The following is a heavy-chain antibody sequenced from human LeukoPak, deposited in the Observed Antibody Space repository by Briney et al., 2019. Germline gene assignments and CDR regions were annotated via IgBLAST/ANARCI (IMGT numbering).Heavy chain of an antibody. CDR3: ARSTRLITILSYGMTV. J-gene: IGHJ6*02. D-gene: IGHD3-3*01. CDR1: GYTFTGYY. Sequence: ASVKVSCKASGYTFTGYYMHWVRQAPGHGLEWMGWINPNSGGTNYAQKFQGRVTMTRDTSLSTAYMELSRLRSADPAVYYCARSTRLITILSYGMTVWGQGTTVTVSS. CDR2: INPNSGGT. V-gene: IGHV1-2*02.